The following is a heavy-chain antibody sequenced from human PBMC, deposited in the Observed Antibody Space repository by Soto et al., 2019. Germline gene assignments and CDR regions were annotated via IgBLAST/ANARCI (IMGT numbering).Heavy chain of an antibody. D-gene: IGHD3-10*02. CDR1: GGTFSKCS. J-gene: IGHJ6*02. Sequence: QVQLVQSGAEVKKPGSSVKVSCKASGGTFSKCSISWLRQAPGQGLEWMGGIIPVFGTTYYEEKFQGRVTIIADGSTSTDYLELSSLRSADTAVYYCATSSPYMFIGTPAGNHYNYAVDVWGQGTTVTVSS. CDR3: ATSSPYMFIGTPAGNHYNYAVDV. CDR2: IIPVFGTT. V-gene: IGHV1-69*01.